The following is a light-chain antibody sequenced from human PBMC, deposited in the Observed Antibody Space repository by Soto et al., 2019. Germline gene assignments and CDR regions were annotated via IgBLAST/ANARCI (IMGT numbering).Light chain of an antibody. J-gene: IGKJ1*01. CDR2: GAS. CDR1: QSVSSSY. Sequence: EIVLTQSPGTLSLSQGEGATLSCRASQSVSSSYSAWYQQKPGQAPRLLIYGASSRATGIPDRFSSSGSGTDFTLTISRLEPEDFAVYYCQQYGSTPWTFGQGTKVETK. V-gene: IGKV3-20*01. CDR3: QQYGSTPWT.